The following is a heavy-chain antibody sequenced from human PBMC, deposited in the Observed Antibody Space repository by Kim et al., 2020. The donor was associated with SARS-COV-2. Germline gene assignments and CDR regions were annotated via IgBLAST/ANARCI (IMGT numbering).Heavy chain of an antibody. CDR2: INHSGST. Sequence: SETLSLTCAVYGGSFSGYYWSWIRQPPGKGLEWIGEINHSGSTNYNPSLKSRVTISVDTSKNQFSLKLSSVTAADTAVYYCARGRVGYCSSTSCHLPHYYYGMDVWGQGTTVTVSS. V-gene: IGHV4-34*01. CDR3: ARGRVGYCSSTSCHLPHYYYGMDV. J-gene: IGHJ6*02. D-gene: IGHD2-2*01. CDR1: GGSFSGYY.